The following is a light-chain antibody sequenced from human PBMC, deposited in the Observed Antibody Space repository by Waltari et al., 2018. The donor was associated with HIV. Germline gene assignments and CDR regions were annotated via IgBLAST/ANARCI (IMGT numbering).Light chain of an antibody. CDR2: EVD. Sequence: SALTQPASVSGFPGQSITISCTGADSDFGFYNFVSWYQPHPGKVPKLLLYEVDRRASGVADRFSGSKSGNTASLTISGLQTEDEADYYCASYTANHTVMFGGGTKVTVL. CDR1: DSDFGFYNF. V-gene: IGLV2-14*01. CDR3: ASYTANHTVM. J-gene: IGLJ3*02.